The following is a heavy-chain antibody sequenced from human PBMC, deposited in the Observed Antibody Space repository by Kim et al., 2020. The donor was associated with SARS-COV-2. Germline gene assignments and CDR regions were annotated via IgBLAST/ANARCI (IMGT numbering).Heavy chain of an antibody. CDR3: ARAGNHSVYYYGSGSYYGAYYYYGMDV. D-gene: IGHD3-10*01. Sequence: SVKVSCKASGGTFSSYAISWVRQAPGQGLEWMGRIIPILGIANYAQKFQGRVTITADKSTSTAYMELSSLRSEDTAVYYCARAGNHSVYYYGSGSYYGAYYYYGMDVWGQGTTVTVSS. V-gene: IGHV1-69*04. CDR2: IIPILGIA. CDR1: GGTFSSYA. J-gene: IGHJ6*02.